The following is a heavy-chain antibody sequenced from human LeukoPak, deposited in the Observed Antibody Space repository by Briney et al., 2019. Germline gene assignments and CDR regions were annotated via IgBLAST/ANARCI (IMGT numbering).Heavy chain of an antibody. Sequence: SGTLSLTCTVSGGSISSYYWSWIRQPPGKGLEWIGYIYYSGSTNYNPSLKSRVTISVDTSKNQFSLKLSSVTAADTAVYYCARLDSSGWYPYFDYWGQGTLVTVSS. V-gene: IGHV4-59*08. J-gene: IGHJ4*02. CDR1: GGSISSYY. CDR2: IYYSGST. CDR3: ARLDSSGWYPYFDY. D-gene: IGHD6-19*01.